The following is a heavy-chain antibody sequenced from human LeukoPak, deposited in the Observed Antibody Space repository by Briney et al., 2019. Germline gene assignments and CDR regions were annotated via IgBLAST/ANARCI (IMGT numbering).Heavy chain of an antibody. CDR2: INHSGST. V-gene: IGHV4-34*01. J-gene: IGHJ4*02. D-gene: IGHD5-24*01. CDR1: GGSFSGYY. Sequence: SETLSLTCAVYGGSFSGYYWSWIRQPPGKGLEWIGEINHSGSTSYNPSLKSRVTISVDTSKNQFSLKLSSVTAADTAVYYCARGGRRDGYNQNFDYWGQGTLVTVSS. CDR3: ARGGRRDGYNQNFDY.